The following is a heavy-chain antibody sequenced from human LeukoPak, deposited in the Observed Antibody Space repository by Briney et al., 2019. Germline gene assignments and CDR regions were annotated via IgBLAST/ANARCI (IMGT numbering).Heavy chain of an antibody. CDR1: GLTFSRYA. CDR3: AKDRGDGYPTHFDY. J-gene: IGHJ4*02. D-gene: IGHD5-24*01. V-gene: IGHV3-30*02. Sequence: GGSLRLSCAASGLTFSRYAMHWVRQAPGKGLEWVAFIRYDGSNKYYAGSVKGRFTISRDNSKNTLYLQMNSLRPEDTAVYYCAKDRGDGYPTHFDYWGQGTLVTVSS. CDR2: IRYDGSNK.